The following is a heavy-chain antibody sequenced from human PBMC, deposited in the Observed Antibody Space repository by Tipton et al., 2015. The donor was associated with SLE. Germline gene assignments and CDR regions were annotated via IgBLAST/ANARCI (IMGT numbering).Heavy chain of an antibody. CDR3: ARGLGVVVAVALDI. V-gene: IGHV4-59*12. J-gene: IGHJ3*02. D-gene: IGHD2-15*01. CDR2: IYYSGST. Sequence: TLSLTCTVSGGSISSYYWSWIRQPPGKGLEWIGYIYYSGSTNYNPSLKSRVTISVDTSKNQFSLKLSSVTAADTAVYYCARGLGVVVAVALDIWGQGTMVTVSS. CDR1: GGSISSYY.